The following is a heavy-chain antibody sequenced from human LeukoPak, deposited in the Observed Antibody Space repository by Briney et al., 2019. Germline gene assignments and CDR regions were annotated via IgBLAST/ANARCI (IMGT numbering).Heavy chain of an antibody. D-gene: IGHD1-26*01. CDR3: ARVVRNYYYYYYMDV. V-gene: IGHV1-69*01. CDR2: IIPIFGTA. J-gene: IGHJ6*03. Sequence: SVKVSCKASGGTFSSYAISWVRQAPRQGLEWMGGIIPIFGTANYAQKFQGRVTITADESTSTAYMELSSLRSEDTAVYYCARVVRNYYYYYYMDVWGKGTTVTVSS. CDR1: GGTFSSYA.